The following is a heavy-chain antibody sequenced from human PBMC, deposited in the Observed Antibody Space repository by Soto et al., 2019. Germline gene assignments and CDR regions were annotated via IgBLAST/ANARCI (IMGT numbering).Heavy chain of an antibody. CDR3: ARLDGTTQNSFDP. CDR2: IYSGDST. D-gene: IGHD1-1*01. J-gene: IGHJ5*02. Sequence: EVQLVETGGGLIQPGGSLRLSCAACGFTVRNNYMSWVRQAPGRGLERVSIIYSGDSTYYADSVKGRFTISRDNPKYTLPLQTNSLRAEDTAVYYCARLDGTTQNSFDPWRQGALVNVSS. V-gene: IGHV3-53*02. CDR1: GFTVRNNY.